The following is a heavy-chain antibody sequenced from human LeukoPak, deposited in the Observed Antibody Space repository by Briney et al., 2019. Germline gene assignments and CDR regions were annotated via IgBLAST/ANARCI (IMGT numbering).Heavy chain of an antibody. CDR1: GYSFTSYW. CDR2: IDPSDSYT. CDR3: ARSTAPIVVVPAAPLDY. D-gene: IGHD2-2*01. Sequence: GESLRISCKGPGYSFTSYWISWVRQMPGKGLEWMGRIDPSDSYTNYSPSFQGHVTISADKSISTAYLQWSSLKASDTAMYYCARSTAPIVVVPAAPLDYWGQGTLVTVSS. V-gene: IGHV5-10-1*01. J-gene: IGHJ4*02.